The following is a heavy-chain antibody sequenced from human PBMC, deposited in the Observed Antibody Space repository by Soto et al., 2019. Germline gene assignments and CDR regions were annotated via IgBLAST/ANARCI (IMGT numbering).Heavy chain of an antibody. D-gene: IGHD2-2*02. CDR1: GFTFSSYA. J-gene: IGHJ4*02. V-gene: IGHV3-30-3*01. Sequence: GSLRLSCAASGFTFSSYAMHWVRQAPGKGLEWVAVISYDGSNKYYADSVKGRFTISRDNSKNTLYLQMNSLRAEDTAVYYCASTLGYTFDYWGQGTLVTVS. CDR2: ISYDGSNK. CDR3: ASTLGYTFDY.